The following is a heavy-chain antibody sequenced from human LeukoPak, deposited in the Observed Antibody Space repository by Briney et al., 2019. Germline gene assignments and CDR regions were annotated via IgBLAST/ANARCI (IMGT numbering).Heavy chain of an antibody. V-gene: IGHV1-2*02. CDR1: GYTFTGYY. CDR3: ASYNAWGVVPAAYYYGMDV. Sequence: GASVKVSCKASGYTFTGYYMHWVRQAPGQGLEWMGWINPNSGGTNYAQKFQGRATMTRDTSISTAYMELSRLRSDDTAVYYCASYNAWGVVPAAYYYGMDVWGQGTTVTVSS. D-gene: IGHD2-2*01. J-gene: IGHJ6*02. CDR2: INPNSGGT.